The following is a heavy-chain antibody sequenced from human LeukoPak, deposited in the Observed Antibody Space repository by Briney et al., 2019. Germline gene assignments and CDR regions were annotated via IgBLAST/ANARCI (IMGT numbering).Heavy chain of an antibody. D-gene: IGHD6-19*01. J-gene: IGHJ6*02. CDR1: GGSFSGYY. Sequence: SETLSLTCTVYGGSFSGYYWSWIRQPPGKELEWIGEINHSGRTNYISSLKSRVAISIDMSKNQFSLKLTSVTAADTAIYYCARQGWSYYGLDVWGQGTTVTVSS. CDR3: ARQGWSYYGLDV. V-gene: IGHV4-34*01. CDR2: INHSGRT.